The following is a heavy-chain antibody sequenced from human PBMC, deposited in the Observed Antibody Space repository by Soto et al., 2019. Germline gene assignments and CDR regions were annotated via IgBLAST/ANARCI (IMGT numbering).Heavy chain of an antibody. Sequence: QVQLQESGPGLVKPSQTLSLTCTVSGGSISSGGYYWTWIRQHPGKGLEWIGYIYYSGSTYYNPSRQSRVTLAVDTSKYQFSLKTSSVTATDTAVYYCAREPLTGGQGTLVTVSS. V-gene: IGHV4-31*03. CDR1: GGSISSGGYY. J-gene: IGHJ4*02. CDR3: AREPLT. CDR2: IYYSGST.